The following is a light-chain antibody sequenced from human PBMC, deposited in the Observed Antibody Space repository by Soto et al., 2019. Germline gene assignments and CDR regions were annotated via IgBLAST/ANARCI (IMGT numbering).Light chain of an antibody. J-gene: IGLJ2*01. CDR3: AAWDDSLNGVV. Sequence: QSVLTQPPSASGTPGQRVTISCSGSSSNIGSNPVNWYQQLPGTAPKLLICSNNQRPSGVPDRFSGSKSGTSASLAISGPQSEDEADYYCAAWDDSLNGVVFGGGTKLTVL. CDR1: SSNIGSNP. CDR2: SNN. V-gene: IGLV1-44*01.